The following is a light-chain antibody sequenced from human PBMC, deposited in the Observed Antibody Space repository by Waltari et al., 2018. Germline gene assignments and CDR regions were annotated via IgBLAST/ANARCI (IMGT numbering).Light chain of an antibody. CDR1: QSISTY. CDR2: ATS. CDR3: QQSYTSPWT. J-gene: IGKJ1*01. V-gene: IGKV1-39*01. Sequence: DIQMTQSPSSLSASVGDRVTITCRASQSISTYLNWYQQIPGKAPKLLIYATSNLQSGVPSIFSGSGSGTHFTLTISSLQPEDFSIYYCQQSYTSPWTFGQGTRVEIK.